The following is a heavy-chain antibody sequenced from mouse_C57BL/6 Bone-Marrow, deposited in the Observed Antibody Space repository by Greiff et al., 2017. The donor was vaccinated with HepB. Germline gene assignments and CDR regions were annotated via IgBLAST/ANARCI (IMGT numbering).Heavy chain of an antibody. CDR2: INPNNGGT. D-gene: IGHD4-1*01. Sequence: EVQLQESGPELVKPGASVKIPCKASGYTFTDYNMDWVKQSHGKSLEWIGDINPNNGGTIYNQKFKGKATLTVDKSSSTAYMELRSLTSEDTAVYYCARRVLTGTGAMDYWGQGTSVTVSS. J-gene: IGHJ4*01. CDR1: GYTFTDYN. CDR3: ARRVLTGTGAMDY. V-gene: IGHV1-18*01.